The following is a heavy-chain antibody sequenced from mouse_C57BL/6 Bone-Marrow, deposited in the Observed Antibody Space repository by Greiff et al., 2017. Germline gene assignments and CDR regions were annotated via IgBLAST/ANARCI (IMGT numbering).Heavy chain of an antibody. CDR1: GFTFSDYY. V-gene: IGHV5-12*01. J-gene: IGHJ4*01. CDR2: ISNGGGST. CDR3: ARQGPHAMDY. Sequence: EVKLVESGGGLVQPGGSLTLSCAASGFTFSDYYMYWVRQTPEKRLEWVAYISNGGGSTYYPDTVKGRFTISRDNAKNTLYLQMSRLKSEDTAMYYCARQGPHAMDYWGQGTSVTVSS.